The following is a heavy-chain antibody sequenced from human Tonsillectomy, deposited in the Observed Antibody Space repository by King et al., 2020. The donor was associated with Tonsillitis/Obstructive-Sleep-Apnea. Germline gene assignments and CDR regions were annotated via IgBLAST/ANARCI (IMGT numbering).Heavy chain of an antibody. D-gene: IGHD2-15*01. Sequence: VQLVESGGGLIQPGGSPRLSCAASGFTVSNNYMSWVRQAPGKGLEWVSVIYSGGSTYYADSVKGRFTISRDNSKNTVYLQMNSLRAEDEAVYYCASGYCSGGSCPHYYYMDVWGKGTTVTVS. J-gene: IGHJ6*03. CDR2: IYSGGST. CDR3: ASGYCSGGSCPHYYYMDV. V-gene: IGHV3-53*01. CDR1: GFTVSNNY.